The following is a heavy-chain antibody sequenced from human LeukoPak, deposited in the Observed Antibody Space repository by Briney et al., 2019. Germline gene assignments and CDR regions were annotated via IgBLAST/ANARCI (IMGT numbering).Heavy chain of an antibody. CDR3: ARGSIAADFDY. Sequence: ASVKVSCKASGYTFASYDINWVRQATGQGLEWMGWMNPNSGNTGYAQKFQGRVTITRNTSISTAYMELSSLRSEDTAVYYCARGSIAADFDYWGQGTLVTVSS. J-gene: IGHJ4*02. CDR2: MNPNSGNT. D-gene: IGHD6-13*01. CDR1: GYTFASYD. V-gene: IGHV1-8*03.